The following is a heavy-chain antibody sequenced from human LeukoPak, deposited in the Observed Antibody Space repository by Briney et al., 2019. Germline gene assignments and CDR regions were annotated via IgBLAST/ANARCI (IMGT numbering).Heavy chain of an antibody. D-gene: IGHD5-18*01. CDR1: AFSFSSYG. J-gene: IGHJ4*02. CDR3: ARDARDTVMLTADY. CDR2: IWYDGSDK. V-gene: IGHV3-33*01. Sequence: GGSLRLSCAASAFSFSSYGMHWVRQAPGKGLEWVAVIWYDGSDKYYADSVKGRFTISRDNSKNTLYLQMSSLRAEDTAVYYCARDARDTVMLTADYWGQGTLVTVSS.